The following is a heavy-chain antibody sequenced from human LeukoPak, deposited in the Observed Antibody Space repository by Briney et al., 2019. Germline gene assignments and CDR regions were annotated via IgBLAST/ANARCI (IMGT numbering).Heavy chain of an antibody. J-gene: IGHJ3*02. Sequence: PSETLSLTCTVSGGSISSYYWSWIRQPPGKGLEWIGYIYYSGSTNYNPSLKGRVTISVDTSKNQFSLKLSSVTAADTAVYYCARDPGSITMIVGAFDIWGQGTMVTVSS. D-gene: IGHD3-22*01. CDR3: ARDPGSITMIVGAFDI. CDR1: GGSISSYY. CDR2: IYYSGST. V-gene: IGHV4-59*01.